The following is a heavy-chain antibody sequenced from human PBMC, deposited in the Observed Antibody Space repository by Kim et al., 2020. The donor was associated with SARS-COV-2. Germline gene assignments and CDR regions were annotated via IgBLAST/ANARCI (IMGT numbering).Heavy chain of an antibody. J-gene: IGHJ6*01. V-gene: IGHV3-30*18. Sequence: RGSLRLSCAASGFTFSTYGMHWVRQAPGKGLEWVAVISYDGSSKYYGESVKGRFTISRDNPENTLYLQMNSLRPEDTAVYYCAKAVVRGVNYYYYGMDV. D-gene: IGHD3-10*01. CDR2: ISYDGSSK. CDR1: GFTFSTYG. CDR3: AKAVVRGVNYYYYGMDV.